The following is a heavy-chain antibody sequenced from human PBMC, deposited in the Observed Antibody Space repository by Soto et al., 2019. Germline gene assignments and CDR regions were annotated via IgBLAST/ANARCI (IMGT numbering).Heavy chain of an antibody. V-gene: IGHV4-31*03. Sequence: SQTLSLTCTVSGGSISSGGYYWSWIRQHPGKGLEWIGYIYYSGSTYSNPSLKSRVTISVDKSKNQFSLKLSSVTAADTAVYYCASWRARSIAARRAAFDIWGQGTMVTVSS. CDR3: ASWRARSIAARRAAFDI. D-gene: IGHD6-6*01. CDR1: GGSISSGGYY. J-gene: IGHJ3*02. CDR2: IYYSGST.